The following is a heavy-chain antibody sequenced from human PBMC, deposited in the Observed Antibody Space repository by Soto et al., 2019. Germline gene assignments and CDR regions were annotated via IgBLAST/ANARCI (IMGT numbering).Heavy chain of an antibody. J-gene: IGHJ5*02. D-gene: IGHD1-26*01. CDR2: IYDNGTT. CDR1: WGSSGGRGGC. CDR3: ASGQVGATPWFDP. Sequence: LPWSVAWGSSGGRGGCWSRIQNDPGKGLEWLEYIYDNGTTYYNPSLKSRVSISRDTSKNQFSLKMTSLTAADTAIYYCASGQVGATPWFDPCAQGPKVTLSS. V-gene: IGHV4-31*02.